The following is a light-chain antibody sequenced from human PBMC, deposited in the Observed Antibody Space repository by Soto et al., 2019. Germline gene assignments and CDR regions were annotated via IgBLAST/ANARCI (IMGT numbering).Light chain of an antibody. V-gene: IGKV3-20*01. CDR3: HHYAST. Sequence: MTPSPSPLSLSPGASATLSCRASQSVTSTYLAWYQQKPGQAPRLLIYGASSRATGVPDRFSGSGSGTDFTLTISRLEPEDFAVYFCHHYASTFGQATKVDIK. CDR2: GAS. J-gene: IGKJ1*01. CDR1: QSVTSTY.